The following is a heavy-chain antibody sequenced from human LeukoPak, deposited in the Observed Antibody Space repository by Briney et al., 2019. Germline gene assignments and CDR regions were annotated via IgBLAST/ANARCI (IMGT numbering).Heavy chain of an antibody. CDR2: ISYSGDT. V-gene: IGHV4-39*01. CDR1: GGSIISSDYH. J-gene: IGHJ3*02. Sequence: SETLSLTCTVSGGSIISSDYHWGWVRQPPGKGLEWIGTISYSGDTDYNPSLRSRVTISVDTSNNQFSLRLGSVTAADTAVYHCARHCCSGPAKRVFDIWGQGTMVTVSS. D-gene: IGHD2-15*01. CDR3: ARHCCSGPAKRVFDI.